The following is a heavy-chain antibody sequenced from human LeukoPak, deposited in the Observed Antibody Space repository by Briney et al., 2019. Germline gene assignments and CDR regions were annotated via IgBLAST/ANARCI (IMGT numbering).Heavy chain of an antibody. J-gene: IGHJ4*02. Sequence: SETLSLTCTVSGGSISSYYWSCIRQPPGKGLEWIGYISYSGSTDSNPSLKSRVTFSVDTSKNQISLRLSSVTAADTAVYYCARTYCRGGSCHFDYWGQGTLVTVSS. CDR2: ISYSGST. CDR1: GGSISSYY. CDR3: ARTYCRGGSCHFDY. V-gene: IGHV4-59*08. D-gene: IGHD2-15*01.